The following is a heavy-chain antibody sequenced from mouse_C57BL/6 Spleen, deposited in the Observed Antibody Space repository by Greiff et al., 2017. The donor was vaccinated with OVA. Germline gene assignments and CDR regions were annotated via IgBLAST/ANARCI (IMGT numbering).Heavy chain of an antibody. D-gene: IGHD2-4*01. Sequence: QVQLQQPGAELVKPGASVKVSCKASGYTFTSYWMHWVKQRPGQGLEWIGRFHPSDSDTNYNQKFKGKATLTVDKSSSTAYMQLSSLTSEDSAVYYCAISDYDDGAWYFDVWGTGTTVTVSS. J-gene: IGHJ1*03. CDR2: FHPSDSDT. V-gene: IGHV1-74*01. CDR1: GYTFTSYW. CDR3: AISDYDDGAWYFDV.